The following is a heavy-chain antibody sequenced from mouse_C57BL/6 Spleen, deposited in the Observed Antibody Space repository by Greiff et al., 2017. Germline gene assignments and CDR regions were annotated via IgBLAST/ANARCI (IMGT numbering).Heavy chain of an antibody. V-gene: IGHV3-6*01. CDR1: GYSITSGYY. J-gene: IGHJ4*01. CDR2: ISYDGSN. CDR3: ARAYGNYLDYYAMDY. Sequence: DVKLVESGPGLVKPSQSLSLTCSVTGYSITSGYYWNWIRQFPGNKLEWMGYISYDGSNNYNPSLKNRISITRDTSKNQFFLKLNSVTTEDTATYYCARAYGNYLDYYAMDYWGQGTSVTVSS. D-gene: IGHD2-1*01.